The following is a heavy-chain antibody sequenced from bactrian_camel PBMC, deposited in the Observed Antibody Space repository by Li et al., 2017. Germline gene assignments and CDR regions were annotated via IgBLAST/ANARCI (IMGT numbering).Heavy chain of an antibody. CDR1: RYTYKRNC. Sequence: HVQLVESGGGSVQAGGSLTLSCAAGRYTYKRNCMGWFRQVPGKEREGIACIDTDGDTRYSDSVNGRFTISKSRRENTLYLQMDSLTPEDTATYICAAGSGFCAGGAYFFSPPALLEYWGQGTQVTVS. D-gene: IGHD1*01. J-gene: IGHJ4*01. CDR3: AAGSGFCAGGAYFFSPPALLEY. CDR2: IDTDGDT. V-gene: IGHV3S9*01.